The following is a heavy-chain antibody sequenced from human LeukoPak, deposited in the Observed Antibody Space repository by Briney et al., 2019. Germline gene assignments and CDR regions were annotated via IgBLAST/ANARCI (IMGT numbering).Heavy chain of an antibody. Sequence: GESLKISCKGIGYSFTSYWIGWVRQMPGKGMEWMGVTYPGDSRTRYNPSFQGQVTISVDKSINTAYLQWVSLKASDTAMYYCACREFTSTWSYPWGQGTLVTVSS. J-gene: IGHJ5*02. D-gene: IGHD2-2*01. CDR3: ACREFTSTWSYP. CDR2: TYPGDSRT. CDR1: GYSFTSYW. V-gene: IGHV5-51*01.